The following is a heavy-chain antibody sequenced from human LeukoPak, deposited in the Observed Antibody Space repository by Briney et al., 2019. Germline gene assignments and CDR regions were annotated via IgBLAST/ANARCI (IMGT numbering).Heavy chain of an antibody. Sequence: GESLKISFKGSGYRFTSYWIGWVRPMPGKGLEWMGVIYPGDSDTRYSPSFQGQVTISADKSISTAYLQWSSLKASDTAMYYCARHRRSITIFGPPYDAFDIWGQGTMVTVSS. CDR1: GYRFTSYW. CDR2: IYPGDSDT. CDR3: ARHRRSITIFGPPYDAFDI. D-gene: IGHD3-3*01. J-gene: IGHJ3*02. V-gene: IGHV5-51*01.